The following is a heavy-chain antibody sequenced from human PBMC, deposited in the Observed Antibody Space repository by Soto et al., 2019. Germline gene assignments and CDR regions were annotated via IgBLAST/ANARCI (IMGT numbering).Heavy chain of an antibody. D-gene: IGHD2-21*02. V-gene: IGHV3-30*03. CDR2: ISYDGSNK. J-gene: IGHJ4*02. Sequence: SLILSCASSGFTFISYGMHWVLQAPGKGLEWVAVISYDGSNKYYADSVKGRFTISRDNSKNTLYLQMNSLRAEDTAVYYCASGGNSGHSRVWGQGPLGTV. CDR1: GFTFISYG. CDR3: ASGGNSGHSRV.